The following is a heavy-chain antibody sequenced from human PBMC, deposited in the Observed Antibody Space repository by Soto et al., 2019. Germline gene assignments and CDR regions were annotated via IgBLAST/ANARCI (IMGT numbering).Heavy chain of an antibody. J-gene: IGHJ4*02. V-gene: IGHV4-39*01. CDR2: ISYSGIT. Sequence: SETLSLTCSLSGDSITRSSYFWAWIRQSPGKGLEWVGSISYSGITHYNPSLKSRVTISVDRSKNQFSLKMSSVTASDTAVYYCAKNLPKTGRFYYWGPGTLVTVSS. CDR1: GDSITRSSYF. CDR3: AKNLPKTGRFYY.